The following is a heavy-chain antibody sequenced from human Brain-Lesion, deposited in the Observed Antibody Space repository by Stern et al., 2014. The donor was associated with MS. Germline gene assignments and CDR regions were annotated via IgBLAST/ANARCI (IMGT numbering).Heavy chain of an antibody. CDR2: IYYSGSS. Sequence: QLQLQESGPGLVQPSGTLSLSCTASGGSINSSSFYWGWVRPPPGKGLESIGSIYYSGSSYSNPALKSRITMSGDTSKTLFSLRLSSVSAADTAVYYCARLGVMVTFGGVIAPSDFDSWGQGTLVTVSS. CDR1: GGSINSSSFY. J-gene: IGHJ4*02. CDR3: ARLGVMVTFGGVIAPSDFDS. V-gene: IGHV4-39*02. D-gene: IGHD3-16*02.